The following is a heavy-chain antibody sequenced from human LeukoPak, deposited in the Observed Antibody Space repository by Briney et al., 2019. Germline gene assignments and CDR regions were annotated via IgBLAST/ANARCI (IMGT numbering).Heavy chain of an antibody. CDR3: ARTVTTVNWFDP. CDR2: IYYSGST. Sequence: SETLSLTCTVSGGSISSYYWSWIRQPPGKGLEWIGYIYYSGSTNYNPSLKSRVTISVDTSKNQFSLKLSSVTAADTAVYYCARTVTTVNWFDPWGQGTLVTVSS. V-gene: IGHV4-59*08. CDR1: GGSISSYY. J-gene: IGHJ5*02. D-gene: IGHD4-17*01.